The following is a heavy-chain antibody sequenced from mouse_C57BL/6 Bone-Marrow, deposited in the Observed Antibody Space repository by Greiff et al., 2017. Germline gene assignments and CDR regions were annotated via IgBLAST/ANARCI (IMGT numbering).Heavy chain of an antibody. Sequence: EVQLQQSGPELVKPGASVKMSCKASGYTFTDYNMHWVKQSHGKSLEWIGYINPNNGGTSYNQKFKGKATLTVNKSSSTAYMARRSLTSEDSAVYYCANDLLWLRRYYYAMDYWGQGTSVTVSS. CDR2: INPNNGGT. CDR3: ANDLLWLRRYYYAMDY. V-gene: IGHV1-22*01. CDR1: GYTFTDYN. J-gene: IGHJ4*01. D-gene: IGHD2-2*01.